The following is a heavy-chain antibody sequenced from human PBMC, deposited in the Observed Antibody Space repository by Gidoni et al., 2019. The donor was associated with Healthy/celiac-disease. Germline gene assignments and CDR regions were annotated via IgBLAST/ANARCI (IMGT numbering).Heavy chain of an antibody. D-gene: IGHD2-2*01. CDR1: GFPFDDYG. V-gene: IGHV3-20*04. Sequence: EVQLVESGGGVVRPGGSLRLSCVASGFPFDDYGISWVRQAPGKGLVWVSGINWKGGSTGYADSVKGRFTISRDNAKNSLYLQMNSLRAEDTALYYCAREGCSSTSCQFYYYYYGMDVWGQGTTVTVSS. CDR3: AREGCSSTSCQFYYYYYGMDV. CDR2: INWKGGST. J-gene: IGHJ6*02.